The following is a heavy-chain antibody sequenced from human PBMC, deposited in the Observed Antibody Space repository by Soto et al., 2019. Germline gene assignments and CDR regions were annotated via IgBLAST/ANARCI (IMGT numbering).Heavy chain of an antibody. CDR1: GFTFSLFA. V-gene: IGHV3-30-3*01. CDR3: VRDVWWEVGLDAFDI. CDR2: VSKDGSNT. D-gene: IGHD1-26*01. Sequence: VQLVESGGGVVQPGRSLRLSCAASGFTFSLFAMHWVRQVPGKGLEWVAAVSKDGSNTYYADSVKGRFTISRDNPKNTGFMQMNNLRPEDTAVYQCVRDVWWEVGLDAFDIWGQGTTVTVSS. J-gene: IGHJ3*02.